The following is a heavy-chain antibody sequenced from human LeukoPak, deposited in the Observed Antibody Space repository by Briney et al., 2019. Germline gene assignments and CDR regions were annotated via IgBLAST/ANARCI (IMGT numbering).Heavy chain of an antibody. D-gene: IGHD3-22*01. Sequence: GASVKVSCKASGYTFTSYGISWVRQAPGQGLEWMGWISAYNGNTDYAQRLQGRVTMTTDTSTSTAYMELRSLRSDDTAVYYCARQSYYYDSSGYKGLYYYYYMDVWGKGTTVTVSS. CDR2: ISAYNGNT. CDR1: GYTFTSYG. V-gene: IGHV1-18*01. CDR3: ARQSYYYDSSGYKGLYYYYYMDV. J-gene: IGHJ6*03.